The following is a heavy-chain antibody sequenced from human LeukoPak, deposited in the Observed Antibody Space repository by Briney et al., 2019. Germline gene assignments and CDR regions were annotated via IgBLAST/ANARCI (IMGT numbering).Heavy chain of an antibody. CDR3: ARDLDYGGRVDY. V-gene: IGHV3-7*01. CDR2: IKEDGSEK. Sequence: GGSLRLSCAASGFTFSSYWMSWVRQAPGKGLEWVANIKEDGSEKYYGDSVKGRFTISRDNAKKSLSLQMNSLRAEDTAVYYCARDLDYGGRVDYWGQGTLVTVSS. D-gene: IGHD4-23*01. J-gene: IGHJ4*02. CDR1: GFTFSSYW.